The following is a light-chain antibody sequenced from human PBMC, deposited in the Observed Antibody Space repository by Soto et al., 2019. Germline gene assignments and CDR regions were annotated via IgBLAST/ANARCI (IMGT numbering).Light chain of an antibody. CDR2: DDI. CDR1: NIGRKS. Sequence: SYELTQPPSVPVAPGQTARTTCGADNIGRKSVHWYQQKPGQAPVLVVYDDIDRPSGIPERFSGSNSGNTATLTISRVEAGDEADYYCQVWDSSSDHWVFGGGTKLTVL. CDR3: QVWDSSSDHWV. J-gene: IGLJ3*02. V-gene: IGLV3-21*02.